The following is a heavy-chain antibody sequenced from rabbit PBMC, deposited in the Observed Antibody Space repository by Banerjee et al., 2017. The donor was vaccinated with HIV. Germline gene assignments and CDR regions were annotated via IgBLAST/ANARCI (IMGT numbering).Heavy chain of an antibody. J-gene: IGHJ2*01. CDR3: ARWRYDDYGDYDAFDP. V-gene: IGHV1S40*01. Sequence: QSLEESGGGLVQPEGSLTLTCTASGIDFSSYYYMCWVRQAPGKGLEWIACIGGGGSGSTYYASWAKGRFTISKTSSTTVTLQMTSLTAADTATYFCARWRYDDYGDYDAFDPWGPGTLVTVS. CDR1: GIDFSSYYY. CDR2: IGGGGSGST. D-gene: IGHD2-1*01.